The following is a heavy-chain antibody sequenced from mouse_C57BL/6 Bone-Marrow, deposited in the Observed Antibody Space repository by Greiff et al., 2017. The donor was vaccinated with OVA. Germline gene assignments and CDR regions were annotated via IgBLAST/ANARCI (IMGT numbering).Heavy chain of an antibody. V-gene: IGHV5-17*01. CDR1: GFTFSDYG. CDR2: ISSGSSTI. CDR3: ARPEWRFDV. J-gene: IGHJ1*03. Sequence: EVQLVESGGGLVKPGGSLKLSCAASGFTFSDYGMHWVRQAPEKGLEWVAYISSGSSTIYYADTVKGRFTISRDKAKNTLFLKMTSLRSEDTAMYYCARPEWRFDVWGKGTTVTVSS.